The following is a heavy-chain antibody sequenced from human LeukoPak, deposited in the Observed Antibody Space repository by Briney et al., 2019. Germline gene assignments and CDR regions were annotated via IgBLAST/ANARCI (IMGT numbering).Heavy chain of an antibody. CDR3: ATDQNVLRYFN. Sequence: GASVKVSCKASGYTFTSYYMHWVRQAPGKGLEWMGGFDPEDGETIYAQKFQGRVTMTEDTSTDTAYMELSSLRSEDTAVYYCATDQNVLRYFNWGQGTLVTVSS. J-gene: IGHJ4*02. V-gene: IGHV1-24*01. CDR2: FDPEDGET. CDR1: GYTFTSYY. D-gene: IGHD3-9*01.